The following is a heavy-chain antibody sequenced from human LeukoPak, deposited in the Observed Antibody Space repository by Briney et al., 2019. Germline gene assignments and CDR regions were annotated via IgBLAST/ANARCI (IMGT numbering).Heavy chain of an antibody. V-gene: IGHV3-7*01. Sequence: GGSLRLSCAASGFTFSNYWMTWVRRAPGKGLEWVAHIKEDGGEKHYVDPVKGRFTISRDNAKNSLYLQMNSLRAEDTAMYYCVRDRGYCSGGTCYALWDYWGQGTLVTVSS. CDR1: GFTFSNYW. D-gene: IGHD2-15*01. CDR3: VRDRGYCSGGTCYALWDY. J-gene: IGHJ4*02. CDR2: IKEDGGEK.